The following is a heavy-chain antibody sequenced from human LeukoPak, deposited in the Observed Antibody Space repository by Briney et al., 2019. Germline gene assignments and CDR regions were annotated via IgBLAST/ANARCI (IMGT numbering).Heavy chain of an antibody. V-gene: IGHV4-39*02. CDR2: VYYGRSP. CDR1: GGSISYYY. J-gene: IGHJ4*02. Sequence: SETLSLTCTVSGGSISYYYWAWIRQPPGKGLEWIGSVYYGRSPYSNPSLESRATISVDTSKNHFSLKMSSVTAADTAVYYCARSSGTGTFSYWGQGTLVTVSS. CDR3: ARSSGTGTFSY. D-gene: IGHD6-25*01.